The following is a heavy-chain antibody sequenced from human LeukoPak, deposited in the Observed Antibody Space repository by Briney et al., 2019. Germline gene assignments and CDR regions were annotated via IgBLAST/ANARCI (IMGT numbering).Heavy chain of an antibody. CDR1: GYTFTNYG. CDR2: ISAYNGNT. D-gene: IGHD1-26*01. V-gene: IGHV1-18*04. CDR3: ARDGPLILGAADYYSYFYMDV. Sequence: ASVKVSCKASGYTFTNYGITWVRQAPGQGLEWMGWISAYNGNTNYAQKFQGGVTMTTDTSTTTAYMDLRSLRSDDTAVYYCARDGPLILGAADYYSYFYMDVWGKGTTVTVS. J-gene: IGHJ6*03.